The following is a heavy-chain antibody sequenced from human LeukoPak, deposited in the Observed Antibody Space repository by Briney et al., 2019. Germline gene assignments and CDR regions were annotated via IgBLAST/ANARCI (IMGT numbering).Heavy chain of an antibody. Sequence: PGGSLRLSCAVSGFTFDDYGMSWVRQAPGKGLEWVSGINWNGGSTGYADSVKGRFTISRDNAKNSLYLQMNSLRAEDTALYYCARGLRFLEWLSGFDYWGQGTLVTVSS. D-gene: IGHD3-3*01. V-gene: IGHV3-20*04. J-gene: IGHJ4*02. CDR2: INWNGGST. CDR3: ARGLRFLEWLSGFDY. CDR1: GFTFDDYG.